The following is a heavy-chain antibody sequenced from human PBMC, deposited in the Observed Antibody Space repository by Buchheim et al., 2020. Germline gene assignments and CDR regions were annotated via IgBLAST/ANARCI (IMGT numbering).Heavy chain of an antibody. V-gene: IGHV3-30-3*01. CDR1: GFTFTSYA. Sequence: QVQLVESGGGVVQPGRSLRLSCAASGFTFTSYAMHWVRQAPGKGLEWVAGMSYDGNNNFLGDSVKGRFTISRDNAKNSLYLQMNSLRAEDTAVYYCARSSEHSSSSLYGYWGQGTL. J-gene: IGHJ4*02. D-gene: IGHD6-6*01. CDR2: MSYDGNNN. CDR3: ARSSEHSSSSLYGY.